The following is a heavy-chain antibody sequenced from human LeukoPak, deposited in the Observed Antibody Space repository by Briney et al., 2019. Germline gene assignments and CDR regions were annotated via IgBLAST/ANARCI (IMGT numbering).Heavy chain of an antibody. CDR3: PANGLQGDPLPPDDAFDV. D-gene: IGHD3-16*01. CDR2: FDPEVVDR. Sequence: ASVKVSCKVSGHTLTELAIHWVRQAPGKGLEWVGGFDPEVVDRVYAQKFQGRVTMTEDTSTDTAYIELTSLRADDTAVYFCPANGLQGDPLPPDDAFDVWGQGTGVTVSS. J-gene: IGHJ3*01. CDR1: GHTLTELA. V-gene: IGHV1-24*01.